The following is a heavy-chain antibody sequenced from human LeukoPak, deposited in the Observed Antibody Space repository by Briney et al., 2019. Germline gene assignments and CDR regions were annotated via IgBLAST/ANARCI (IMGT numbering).Heavy chain of an antibody. J-gene: IGHJ4*02. V-gene: IGHV5-51*01. Sequence: GESLKISCKGSGYSFTSYWIAWVRQMPGKGLEWMGIIYPGDSDTRYSPSFQGQVTISADKSISTAYLQWSSLKASDTAMYYCAKSTYSSSKVSDYWGQGTLVTVSS. CDR3: AKSTYSSSKVSDY. D-gene: IGHD6-6*01. CDR2: IYPGDSDT. CDR1: GYSFTSYW.